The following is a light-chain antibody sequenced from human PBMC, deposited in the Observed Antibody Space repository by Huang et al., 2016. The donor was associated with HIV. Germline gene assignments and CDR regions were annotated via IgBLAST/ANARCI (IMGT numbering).Light chain of an antibody. V-gene: IGKV1-33*01. Sequence: DIQMPQSPSSLSASVGDRVTITCQASQDISNYLNWYQQQPGKAPKLLIYDASNLETGVPSRFSGSGAGTDFTFTISSLQPEDIATYYCQHFDNLALTFGGGTKVQIK. J-gene: IGKJ4*01. CDR3: QHFDNLALT. CDR2: DAS. CDR1: QDISNY.